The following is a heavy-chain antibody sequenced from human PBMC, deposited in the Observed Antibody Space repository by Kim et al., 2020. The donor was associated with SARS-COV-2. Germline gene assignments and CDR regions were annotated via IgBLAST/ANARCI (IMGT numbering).Heavy chain of an antibody. CDR1: GFTFSNAW. D-gene: IGHD6-6*01. Sequence: GGSLRLSCAASGFTFSNAWMSWVRQAPGKGLEWVGRIKSKTDGETTDDAAPVKGRFTISRDDSTNTLYLQMNSRKSEDTALYYCARQRGGSSKYYFDYWGQGTLVTVSS. J-gene: IGHJ4*02. CDR2: IKSKTDGETT. CDR3: ARQRGGSSKYYFDY. V-gene: IGHV3-15*01.